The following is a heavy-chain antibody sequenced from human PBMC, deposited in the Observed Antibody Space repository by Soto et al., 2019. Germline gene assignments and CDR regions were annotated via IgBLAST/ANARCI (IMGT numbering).Heavy chain of an antibody. CDR2: FDPEDGET. Sequence: QVQLVQSGAEVKKPGASVKVSCKVSGYTLTELSMHWVRQAPGKGLEWMGGFDPEDGETIYAQKFQGRVTMTEDTSTDTAYMELSSLGSEDTAVYYCATSSSDYDILTGSRAYNWFDPWGQGTLVTVSS. CDR1: GYTLTELS. V-gene: IGHV1-24*01. D-gene: IGHD3-9*01. J-gene: IGHJ5*02. CDR3: ATSSSDYDILTGSRAYNWFDP.